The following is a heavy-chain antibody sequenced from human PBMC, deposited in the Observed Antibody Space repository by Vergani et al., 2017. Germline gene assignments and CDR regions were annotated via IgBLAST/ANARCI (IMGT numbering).Heavy chain of an antibody. V-gene: IGHV3-23*01. CDR1: GFTFNHYA. D-gene: IGHD5-12*01. J-gene: IGHJ6*02. CDR2: ISGSGGST. CDR3: AKANPRNSGYDYRYCYHAMDV. Sequence: EVQLLESGGDLVQPGGSLRLSCAASGFTFNHYAMNWVRQAPGKGLEWVSGISGSGGSTYYAGSVKGRFTISRESSKNTLYLQMNSLSAGDTAVYYCAKANPRNSGYDYRYCYHAMDVWGQGTTVTVSS.